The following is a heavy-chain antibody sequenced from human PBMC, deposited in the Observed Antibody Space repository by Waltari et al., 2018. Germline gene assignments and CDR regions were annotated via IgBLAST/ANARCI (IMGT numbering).Heavy chain of an antibody. CDR1: GFTFNSYW. CDR3: ARGGPRVGYNYGAY. D-gene: IGHD5-12*01. V-gene: IGHV3-74*01. J-gene: IGHJ4*02. Sequence: EVQLVESGGGLVQPGGSLRVACAASGFTFNSYWMHWVRQAPGKGLVWASRINSDETSTIDADSVKARFTIARANSKNTLYLQMNSLRAEDTAVHYCARGGPRVGYNYGAYWGQGTLVTVSS. CDR2: INSDETST.